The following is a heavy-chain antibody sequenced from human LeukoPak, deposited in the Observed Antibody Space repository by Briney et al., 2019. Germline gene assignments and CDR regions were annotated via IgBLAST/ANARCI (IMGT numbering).Heavy chain of an antibody. J-gene: IGHJ6*02. V-gene: IGHV3-23*01. D-gene: IGHD5-18*01. CDR1: GFTFSSYA. Sequence: GGSLRLSCAASGFTFSSYAMSWVRQVPGKGLEWVSAISGSGGSTYYADSVKGRFTISRDNSKNTLYLQMNSLRAEDTAVYYCASTVDTAMVTDGMDVWGQGTTVTVSS. CDR3: ASTVDTAMVTDGMDV. CDR2: ISGSGGST.